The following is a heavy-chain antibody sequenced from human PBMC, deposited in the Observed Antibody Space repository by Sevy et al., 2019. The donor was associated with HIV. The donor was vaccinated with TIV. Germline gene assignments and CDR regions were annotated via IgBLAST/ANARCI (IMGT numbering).Heavy chain of an antibody. V-gene: IGHV3-30*18. CDR2: ILYDGSNE. CDR3: AKGLHYGSGSYYGGTDY. Sequence: GGSLRLSCAASGFTFNGYGMHWVRQAPGKGLEWVAVILYDGSNEYYADSVKGRFTISRDNSKNTVYLQMNRLRTEDTAVSYCAKGLHYGSGSYYGGTDYWGQGTLVTVSS. D-gene: IGHD3-10*01. J-gene: IGHJ4*02. CDR1: GFTFNGYG.